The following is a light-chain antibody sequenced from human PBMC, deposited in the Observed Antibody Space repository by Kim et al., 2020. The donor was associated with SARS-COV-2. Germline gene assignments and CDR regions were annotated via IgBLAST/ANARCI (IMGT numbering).Light chain of an antibody. CDR1: QSITSRY. CDR2: GAS. J-gene: IGKJ1*01. Sequence: IVLTQSPGTLSLSPVERATLTCRSSQSITSRYLAWYRQKPGQAPRLLIFGASNMATGIAERFSGSGSGTDFTLTISRLEPEDFDTSVWTFGKGTKVDIK. CDR3: T. V-gene: IGKV3-20*01.